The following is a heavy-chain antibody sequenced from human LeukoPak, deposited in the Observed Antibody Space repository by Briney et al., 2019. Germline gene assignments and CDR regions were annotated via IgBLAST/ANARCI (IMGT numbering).Heavy chain of an antibody. CDR1: GGTFSSYA. Sequence: ASVKVSCKASGGTFSSYAIRWVRQARGQGLEWMGGIIPIFGTANYAQKFQGRVTITTDESTSIAYMELSSLRSEDTAVYYCARERYSGQLDYYYYMDVWGKGTTVTVSS. D-gene: IGHD1-1*01. CDR2: IIPIFGTA. V-gene: IGHV1-69*05. J-gene: IGHJ6*03. CDR3: ARERYSGQLDYYYYMDV.